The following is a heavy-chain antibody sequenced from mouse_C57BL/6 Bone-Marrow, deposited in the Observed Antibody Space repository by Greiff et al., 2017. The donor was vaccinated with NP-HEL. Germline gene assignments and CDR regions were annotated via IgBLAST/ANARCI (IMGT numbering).Heavy chain of an antibody. CDR2: IDPNSGGT. V-gene: IGHV1-72*01. Sequence: VQLQQPGAELVKPGASVKLSCKASGYTFTSYWMHWVKQRPGRGLEWIGRIDPNSGGTKYNEKFKSKATLTVDKPSSTAYMQLSSLTSEDSAVYYCARSSDYYGSRYYYAMDYWGQGTSVTVSS. CDR3: ARSSDYYGSRYYYAMDY. D-gene: IGHD1-1*01. J-gene: IGHJ4*01. CDR1: GYTFTSYW.